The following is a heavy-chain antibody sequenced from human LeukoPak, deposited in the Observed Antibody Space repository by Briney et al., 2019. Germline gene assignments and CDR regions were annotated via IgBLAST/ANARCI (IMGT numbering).Heavy chain of an antibody. D-gene: IGHD6-19*01. CDR1: GFTFSDYY. CDR3: ARGDSSLDALDY. J-gene: IGHJ4*02. Sequence: PGGSLRLSCAASGFTFSDYYMSWIRQAPGKGLEWVSYLSSSGSIIYYADSVKGRFTISRDNSKNTLYLQMNSLRAEDTAVYYCARGDSSLDALDYWGQGTLVTVSS. V-gene: IGHV3-11*04. CDR2: LSSSGSII.